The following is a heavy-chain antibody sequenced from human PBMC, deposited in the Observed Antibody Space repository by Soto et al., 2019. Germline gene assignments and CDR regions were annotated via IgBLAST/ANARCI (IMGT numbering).Heavy chain of an antibody. Sequence: QVQLVESGGGVVQPGRSLRLSCAASGFTFSSYGMHWVRQAPGKGLEWVAVISYDGSNKYYADSVKGRFTISRDNSKNTLYLQMNSLRAEDTAVYYCAKDTAPYDFWSGYETDYWGQGTLVTVSS. D-gene: IGHD3-3*01. J-gene: IGHJ4*02. CDR3: AKDTAPYDFWSGYETDY. CDR2: ISYDGSNK. CDR1: GFTFSSYG. V-gene: IGHV3-30*18.